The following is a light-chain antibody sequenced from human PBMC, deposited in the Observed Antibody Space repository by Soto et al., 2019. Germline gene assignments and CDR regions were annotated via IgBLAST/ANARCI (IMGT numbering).Light chain of an antibody. J-gene: IGKJ4*01. CDR1: QSISSY. V-gene: IGKV3-11*01. CDR2: DAS. CDR3: QQRSSWPLT. Sequence: EILLTQSPATLSLSPGERATLSCRASQSISSYLAWYQQKRGQAPRLLIYDASNRATGIPARFSGSGSGTDFTLTISSLETEDFAVYYCQQRSSWPLTFGGGTKVDI.